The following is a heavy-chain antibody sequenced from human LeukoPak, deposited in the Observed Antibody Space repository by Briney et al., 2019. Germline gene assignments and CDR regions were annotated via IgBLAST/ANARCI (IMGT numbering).Heavy chain of an antibody. Sequence: GGSLRLSCAASGFTFNNYAMSWVRQAPGKGLEWVSGISGSVGSTYYADSVKGRFTISRDNSKNTLYLQMNSLRAEDTAVYYCARVQPPSYYYDSSGYYSGAFDIWGQGTMVTVSS. J-gene: IGHJ3*02. CDR1: GFTFNNYA. V-gene: IGHV3-23*01. D-gene: IGHD3-22*01. CDR3: ARVQPPSYYYDSSGYYSGAFDI. CDR2: ISGSVGST.